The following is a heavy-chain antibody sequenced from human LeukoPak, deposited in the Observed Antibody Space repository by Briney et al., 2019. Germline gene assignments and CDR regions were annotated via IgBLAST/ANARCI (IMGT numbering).Heavy chain of an antibody. CDR3: AREGSASSGSQGGLDY. J-gene: IGHJ4*02. D-gene: IGHD6-19*01. V-gene: IGHV3-30-3*01. CDR1: GFTFSSYA. Sequence: GGSLRLSCAASGFTFSSYAMHWVRQAPGKGLEWVAVISYDGSNKYYADSVKGRFTISRDNSKNTLYLQMNSLRAEDTAVYFCAREGSASSGSQGGLDYWGQGTLVTVSS. CDR2: ISYDGSNK.